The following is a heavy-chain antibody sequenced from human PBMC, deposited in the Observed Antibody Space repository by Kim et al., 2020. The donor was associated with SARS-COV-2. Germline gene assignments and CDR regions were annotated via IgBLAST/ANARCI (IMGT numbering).Heavy chain of an antibody. Sequence: SETLSLTCAVYGGSFSGYYWSWIRQPPGKGLEWIGEINHSGSTNYNPSLKSRVTISVDTSKNQFSLKLSSVTAADTAVYYCARSQPQSMRICSGGSCYSWRDRMTPTYYYYMDVWGRGTTVTVSS. D-gene: IGHD2-15*01. J-gene: IGHJ6*03. CDR3: ARSQPQSMRICSGGSCYSWRDRMTPTYYYYMDV. V-gene: IGHV4-34*01. CDR2: INHSGST. CDR1: GGSFSGYY.